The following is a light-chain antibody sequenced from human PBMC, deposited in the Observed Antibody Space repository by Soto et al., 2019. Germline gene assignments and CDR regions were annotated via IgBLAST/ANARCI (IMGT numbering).Light chain of an antibody. Sequence: DIVLTQSPATLSLSPGQRATLSCRASQNFSNYVAWYQQKPGRAPGLLIYDASKRATGIPSRFSGSASGTDFTLTISSLQSEDFAVYYCQQYNNWWTFGQGTKVDIK. CDR3: QQYNNWWT. J-gene: IGKJ1*01. V-gene: IGKV3-11*01. CDR2: DAS. CDR1: QNFSNY.